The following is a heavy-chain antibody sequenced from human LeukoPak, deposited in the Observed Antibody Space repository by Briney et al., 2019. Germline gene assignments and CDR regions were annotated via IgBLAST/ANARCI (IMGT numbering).Heavy chain of an antibody. CDR2: ISSSSSYI. CDR3: ARDGHWDAFDI. V-gene: IGHV3-21*01. J-gene: IGHJ3*02. Sequence: GGSLRLSCAASGFTFSSYSMNWVRQAPGKGLEWVSSISSSSSYIYYADSVKGRFTISRDNAKNSLYLQMNSLRAEDTAVYYCARDGHWDAFDIWGQGTMVTVSS. CDR1: GFTFSSYS.